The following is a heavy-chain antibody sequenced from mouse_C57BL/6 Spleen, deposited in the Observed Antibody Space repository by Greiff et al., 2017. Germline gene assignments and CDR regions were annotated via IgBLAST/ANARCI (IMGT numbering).Heavy chain of an antibody. Sequence: QVQLQQPGAELVKPGASVKLSCKASGYTFTSYWMHWVKQRPGQGLEWIGMIHPNSGSTNYNEKFKSKATLTVDKSSSTAYMQLSSLTSEDSAVYYCARPHDYYGSSYFDYWGQGTTLTVSS. J-gene: IGHJ2*01. CDR1: GYTFTSYW. V-gene: IGHV1-64*01. CDR3: ARPHDYYGSSYFDY. CDR2: IHPNSGST. D-gene: IGHD1-1*01.